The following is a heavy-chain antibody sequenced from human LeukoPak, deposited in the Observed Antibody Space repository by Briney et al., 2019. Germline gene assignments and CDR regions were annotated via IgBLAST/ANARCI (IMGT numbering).Heavy chain of an antibody. CDR1: GFTFSSYW. D-gene: IGHD3-22*01. J-gene: IGHJ4*02. CDR2: IYSGGNT. CDR3: ARKTDSGGQGDY. Sequence: PGGSLRLSCAASGFTFSSYWMSWVRQAPGKGLECVSVIYSGGNTYYADSVKGRFTISRDNSKNTLYLQMNSLSAEDTAVYYCARKTDSGGQGDYWGPGTLVTVSS. V-gene: IGHV3-66*01.